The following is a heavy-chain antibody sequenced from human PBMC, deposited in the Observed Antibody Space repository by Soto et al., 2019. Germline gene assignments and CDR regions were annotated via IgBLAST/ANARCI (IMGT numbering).Heavy chain of an antibody. V-gene: IGHV4-31*11. J-gene: IGHJ5*02. CDR1: GGSISSLGYY. CDR3: AREERFSHWRDP. CDR2: IFHSGNM. Sequence: PSETLSLTCAVSGGSISSLGYYWSWIRQDPGKGLEWIGHIFHSGNMDYNPSLQSRVTMSGDTSKNQFSPRLSSVTAADTAVYYCAREERFSHWRDPWGQGTLVTVSS.